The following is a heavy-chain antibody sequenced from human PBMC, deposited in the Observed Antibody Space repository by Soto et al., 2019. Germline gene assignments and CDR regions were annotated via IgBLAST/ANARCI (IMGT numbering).Heavy chain of an antibody. D-gene: IGHD3-3*01. J-gene: IGHJ6*02. Sequence: GASVKVSCKASGYTFTSYYMHWVRQAPGQGLEWMGIINPSGGSTSYAQKFQGRVTMTRDTSTSTVYMELSSLRSEDTAVYYCARDGNDFWSGPYYYGMDVWGQGTTVTV. V-gene: IGHV1-46*01. CDR1: GYTFTSYY. CDR2: INPSGGST. CDR3: ARDGNDFWSGPYYYGMDV.